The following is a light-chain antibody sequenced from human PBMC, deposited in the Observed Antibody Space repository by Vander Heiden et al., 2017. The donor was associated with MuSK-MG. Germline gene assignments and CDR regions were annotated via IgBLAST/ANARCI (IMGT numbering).Light chain of an antibody. CDR1: QSISSY. CDR3: QQSDSTPFT. J-gene: IGKJ3*01. V-gene: IGKV1-39*01. CDR2: AAS. Sequence: IQMTQSPSSMSASVGDRVTITCRASQSISSYLNWYQQKPGKAPKLLIYAASSLQSGVPSRFSGSGSGTDFTLTISRLQPEDFATYSCQQSDSTPFTFGHGTKVDIK.